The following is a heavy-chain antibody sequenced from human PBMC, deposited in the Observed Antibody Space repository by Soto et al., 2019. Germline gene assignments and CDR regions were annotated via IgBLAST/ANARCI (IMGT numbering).Heavy chain of an antibody. CDR2: IYWDDDK. D-gene: IGHD3-22*01. V-gene: IGHV2-5*02. CDR1: GFSLSTSGVG. J-gene: IGHJ3*02. CDR3: AHSLYYYDSSGYYYEAWAFDI. Sequence: QITLKESGPPLVKPTQTLTLTCTFSGFSLSTSGVGVGWIRQPPGKALEWLALIYWDDDKRYSPSLKSRLTITKDTSKNQVVLTMTNMDPVDTATYYCAHSLYYYDSSGYYYEAWAFDIWGQGTMVTVSS.